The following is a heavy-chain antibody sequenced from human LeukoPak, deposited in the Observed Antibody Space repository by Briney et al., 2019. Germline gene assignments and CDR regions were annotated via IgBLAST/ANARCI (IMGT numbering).Heavy chain of an antibody. J-gene: IGHJ4*02. Sequence: GGSLRLSCAASGFTFSSYAMSWVRQAPGKGLEWVSAISGSGGSTYYADSVKGRFTISRDNAKNTLYLQMNSLRAEDTAVYYCARVGGYCSSTSCLFRGGPNYFDYWGQGTLVTVSS. V-gene: IGHV3-23*01. D-gene: IGHD2-2*01. CDR2: ISGSGGST. CDR1: GFTFSSYA. CDR3: ARVGGYCSSTSCLFRGGPNYFDY.